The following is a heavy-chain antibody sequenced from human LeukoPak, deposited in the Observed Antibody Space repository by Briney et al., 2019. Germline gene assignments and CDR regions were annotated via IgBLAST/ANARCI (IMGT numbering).Heavy chain of an antibody. D-gene: IGHD3-3*01. CDR3: ARRQAPEKYYDFWSGYSDAFDI. Sequence: SETLSLTCTVSGGSISSYYWSWIRQPPGKGLEWIGYIYYSGSTNYNPSLKSRVTILVDTSKNQFSLKLSSVTAADTAVYYCARRQAPEKYYDFWSGYSDAFDIWGQGTMVTVSS. CDR1: GGSISSYY. V-gene: IGHV4-59*01. CDR2: IYYSGST. J-gene: IGHJ3*02.